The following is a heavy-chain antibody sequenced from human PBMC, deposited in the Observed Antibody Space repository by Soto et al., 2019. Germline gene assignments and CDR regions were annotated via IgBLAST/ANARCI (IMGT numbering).Heavy chain of an antibody. J-gene: IGHJ4*02. Sequence: PSETLSLTCTVSSGSISSGGYYWSWIRQHPGKGLEWIGYIYYSGSTYYNPSLKSRVTISVDTSKSQFSLKLSSVTAADTAVYYCASLSAGYYYDSSGYYFDYWGQGTLVTVSS. CDR3: ASLSAGYYYDSSGYYFDY. CDR1: SGSISSGGYY. V-gene: IGHV4-31*03. D-gene: IGHD3-22*01. CDR2: IYYSGST.